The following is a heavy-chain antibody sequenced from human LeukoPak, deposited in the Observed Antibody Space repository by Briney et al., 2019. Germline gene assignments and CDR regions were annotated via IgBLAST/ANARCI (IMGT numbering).Heavy chain of an antibody. CDR1: GFTFTSSA. J-gene: IGHJ4*02. V-gene: IGHV1-58*02. CDR2: IVVGSGNT. D-gene: IGHD3-10*01. Sequence: ASVKVSCKASGFTFTSSAMQWVRQARGQRLEWIGWIVVGSGNTNYAQKFQERVTITRDMSTSTAYMELSSLRSEDTAVYYCARGPGKASFDYWGQGTLVTVSS. CDR3: ARGPGKASFDY.